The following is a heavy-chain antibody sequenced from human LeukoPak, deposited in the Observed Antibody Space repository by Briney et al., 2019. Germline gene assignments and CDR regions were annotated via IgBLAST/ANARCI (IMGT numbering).Heavy chain of an antibody. CDR2: IYHSGRT. Sequence: PGTGLKWIGSIYHSGRTFYNPSLQSRVTISVDTSKNQFSLKLTSVTAADTAVYYCARLYFFFQPDDGIREVRPVSAFLLNRSSDL. J-gene: IGHJ2*01. CDR3: ARLYFFFQPDDGIREVRPVSAFLLNRSSDL. V-gene: IGHV4-38-2*01. D-gene: IGHD1-14*01.